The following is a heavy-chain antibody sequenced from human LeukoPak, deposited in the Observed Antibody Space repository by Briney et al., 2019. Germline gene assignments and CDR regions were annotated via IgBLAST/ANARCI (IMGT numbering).Heavy chain of an antibody. CDR3: AKGGQQLVRYSFDY. CDR1: GFTFSNFA. V-gene: IGHV3-23*01. J-gene: IGHJ4*02. Sequence: GGSLRLSCAASGFTFSNFAMSWVRQAPGKGLEWVSGISAGGGSTYYADSVKGRFTTSRDNSKNTLYLQMNSPRAEDTALYYCAKGGQQLVRYSFDYWGQGALVTVSS. CDR2: ISAGGGST. D-gene: IGHD6-13*01.